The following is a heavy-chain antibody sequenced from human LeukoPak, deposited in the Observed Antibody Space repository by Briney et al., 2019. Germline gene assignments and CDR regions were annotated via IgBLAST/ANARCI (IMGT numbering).Heavy chain of an antibody. CDR3: ASPPFSGSYFPLGY. CDR2: ISSNGGST. CDR1: GFTFSSYA. D-gene: IGHD1-26*01. V-gene: IGHV3-64*01. J-gene: IGHJ4*02. Sequence: GGSLRLSCAASGFTFSSYAMHWVRQAPGKGLEYVSAISSNGGSTYYANSVKGRFTISRDNSKNTLYLQMGSLRAEDMAVYYCASPPFSGSYFPLGYWGQGTLVTVSS.